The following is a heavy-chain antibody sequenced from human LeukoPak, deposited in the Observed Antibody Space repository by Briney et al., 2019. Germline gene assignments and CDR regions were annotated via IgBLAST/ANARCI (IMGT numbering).Heavy chain of an antibody. D-gene: IGHD5-18*01. Sequence: SETLSLTRSVAGGSISTYYWNWIRQTPGKGLEWIGHISYGNTDYNPSLKSRVTISVDTSKNQLSLKLTSVTAADTAVYYCARDKAHSYGRYFDPWGQGALVIVSS. CDR3: ARDKAHSYGRYFDP. CDR2: ISYGNT. CDR1: GGSISTYY. J-gene: IGHJ5*02. V-gene: IGHV4-59*01.